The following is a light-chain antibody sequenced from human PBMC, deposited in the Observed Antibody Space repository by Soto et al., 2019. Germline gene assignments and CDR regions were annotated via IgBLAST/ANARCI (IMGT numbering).Light chain of an antibody. CDR1: QVINRN. V-gene: IGKV3-15*01. J-gene: IGKJ4*01. CDR3: QQYYTWPVT. Sequence: KVMTQYPATLSVSPGESVTLYCRASQVINRNLAWYQQKPGQAPRLLISGASTGATGIPARFSGSGSGTDFTPTINSLQSEDSAVYYCQQYYTWPVTFGGGTKVDIK. CDR2: GAS.